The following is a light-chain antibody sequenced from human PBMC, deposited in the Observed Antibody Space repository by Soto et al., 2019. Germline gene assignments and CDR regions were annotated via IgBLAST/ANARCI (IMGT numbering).Light chain of an antibody. CDR3: SSYTSSSTVV. V-gene: IGLV2-14*01. CDR1: SSDVGGYNY. Sequence: QSALTQPASVSGSPGQSITISCTGSSSDVGGYNYVSWYQQHPGKAPKFMIYEVSNRPSGVSNRFSGSKSGNTASLTISGLQAEDEADYYCSSYTSSSTVVFGGGT. CDR2: EVS. J-gene: IGLJ2*01.